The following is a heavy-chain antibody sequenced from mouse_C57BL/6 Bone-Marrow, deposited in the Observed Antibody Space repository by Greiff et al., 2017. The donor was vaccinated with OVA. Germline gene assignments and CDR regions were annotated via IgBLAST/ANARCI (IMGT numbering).Heavy chain of an antibody. Sequence: EVQLVESGGDLVKPGGSLKLSCAASGFTFSSYGMSWVRQTPDKRLEWVATISSGGSYTYYPDSVKGRFTISRDNAKNTLYLQMSSLKSEDTAMYYCARREGDDWGQGTTLTVSS. V-gene: IGHV5-6*01. CDR3: ARREGDD. CDR2: ISSGGSYT. J-gene: IGHJ2*01. CDR1: GFTFSSYG.